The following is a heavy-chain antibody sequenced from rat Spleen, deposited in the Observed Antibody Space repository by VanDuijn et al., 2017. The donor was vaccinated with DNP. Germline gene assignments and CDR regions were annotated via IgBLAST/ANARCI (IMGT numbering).Heavy chain of an antibody. CDR3: TSNPHIRTAAPFDY. CDR2: ITNTGDST. Sequence: EVQLVESDGGLVQPGRSLKLSCVASGFSFSDYYMAWVRQAPGKGLEWVASITNTGDSTYYSDSVKGRFSISRDNAKSTLYLQVNSLRSEDTATYYCTSNPHIRTAAPFDYWGQGVMVTVSS. J-gene: IGHJ2*01. D-gene: IGHD3-8*01. CDR1: GFSFSDYY. V-gene: IGHV5-31*01.